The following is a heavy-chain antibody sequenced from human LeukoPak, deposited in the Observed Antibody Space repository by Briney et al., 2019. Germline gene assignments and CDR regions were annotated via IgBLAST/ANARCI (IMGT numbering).Heavy chain of an antibody. V-gene: IGHV4-4*07. J-gene: IGHJ4*02. CDR3: ARERYDILGY. CDR1: GGSISSYY. Sequence: SETLSLTCAVSGGSISSYYWNWLRQPAGKGLEWIGRIYTSGTTNYNPTLKSRVTMSVDTSKNQFSLKLSSVTAADTAVYYCARERYDILGYWGQGTLVTVSS. D-gene: IGHD3-9*01. CDR2: IYTSGTT.